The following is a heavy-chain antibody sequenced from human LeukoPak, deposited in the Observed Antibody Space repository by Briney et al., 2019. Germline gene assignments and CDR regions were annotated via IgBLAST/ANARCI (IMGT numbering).Heavy chain of an antibody. J-gene: IGHJ6*04. Sequence: GGSLRLSCAASGFTVSSNYISWVRQAPGKGLEWVSVIYSGGSTYYADSVKGRFTISRDNSKNTLYLQMNSLRAEDTAVYYCARVLSPGYCSSTSCYNSYYYGMDVWGKGTTVTVSS. CDR2: IYSGGST. CDR3: ARVLSPGYCSSTSCYNSYYYGMDV. V-gene: IGHV3-53*01. CDR1: GFTVSSNY. D-gene: IGHD2-2*02.